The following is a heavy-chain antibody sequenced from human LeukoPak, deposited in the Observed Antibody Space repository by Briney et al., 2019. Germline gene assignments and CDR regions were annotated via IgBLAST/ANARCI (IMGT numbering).Heavy chain of an antibody. V-gene: IGHV3-66*01. CDR3: ARDGKYDSSAYYSLDY. CDR1: GFTVGGNS. Sequence: GGSLRLSCAASGFTVGGNSMSWVRQAPGKGLEWVSVIYSGGSTYYADSVKGRFTISRDTSKNTLYLQMSSLRVEDTAVYYCARDGKYDSSAYYSLDYWGQGTLVTVSS. J-gene: IGHJ4*02. CDR2: IYSGGST. D-gene: IGHD3-22*01.